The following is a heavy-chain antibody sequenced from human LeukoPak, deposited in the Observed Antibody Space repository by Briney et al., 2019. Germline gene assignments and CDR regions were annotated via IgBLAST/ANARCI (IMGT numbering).Heavy chain of an antibody. CDR3: ATSGNYYLKY. D-gene: IGHD1-26*01. J-gene: IGHJ4*02. V-gene: IGHV3-48*02. CDR2: ITSSGTNI. CDR1: GFTFSTYN. Sequence: PGGSLRLSCAASGFTFSTYNMNWVRQAPGKGLEWVSHITSSGTNIYYADSVKGRFTISRDNAKNALSLQMNSLRDVDTAVYYCATSGNYYLKYWGQGTLVTVSS.